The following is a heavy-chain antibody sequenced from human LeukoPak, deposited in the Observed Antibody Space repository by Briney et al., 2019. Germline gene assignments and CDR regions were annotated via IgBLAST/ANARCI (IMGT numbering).Heavy chain of an antibody. D-gene: IGHD3-10*01. J-gene: IGHJ6*03. CDR1: GYTFTNYA. CDR2: INTNTGNP. Sequence: ASVKVSCKASGYTFTNYAMNWVRQAPGQGLEWMGWINTNTGNPTYAQGFTGRFVFSLDTSVSTAYLQISSLKAEDTAVYYCARVLLYYYGSGSYRPLPPNYYYMDVWGKGTTVTVSS. V-gene: IGHV7-4-1*02. CDR3: ARVLLYYYGSGSYRPLPPNYYYMDV.